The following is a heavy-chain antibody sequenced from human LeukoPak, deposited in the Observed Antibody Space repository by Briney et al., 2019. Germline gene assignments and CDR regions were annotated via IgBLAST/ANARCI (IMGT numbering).Heavy chain of an antibody. J-gene: IGHJ6*01. Sequence: PGRSLRLSCTASGFTFSDHAMSWVRQAPGQGLEWVGFIRSKTYGGTTEYAASVKGRFTISRADSISIAYLQMNSLKTEDTAVYYCSRGPTQLWLSYGMDVWGQGTTVIVSS. CDR3: SRGPTQLWLSYGMDV. CDR2: IRSKTYGGTT. CDR1: GFTFSDHA. D-gene: IGHD5-18*01. V-gene: IGHV3-49*04.